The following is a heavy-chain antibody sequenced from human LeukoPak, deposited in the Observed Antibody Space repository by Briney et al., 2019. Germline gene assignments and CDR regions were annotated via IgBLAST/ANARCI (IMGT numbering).Heavy chain of an antibody. CDR2: IYYSGST. CDR3: ARGTTYDILTGSFDP. J-gene: IGHJ5*02. CDR1: GGSISSSSYY. D-gene: IGHD3-9*01. Sequence: PSETLSLTCTVSGGSISSSSYYWGWIRQPPGKGLEWIGSIYYSGSTYYNPSLKSRVTISVDTSKNQFSLKLSSVTAADTAVYYCARGTTYDILTGSFDPWGQGTLVTVSS. V-gene: IGHV4-39*01.